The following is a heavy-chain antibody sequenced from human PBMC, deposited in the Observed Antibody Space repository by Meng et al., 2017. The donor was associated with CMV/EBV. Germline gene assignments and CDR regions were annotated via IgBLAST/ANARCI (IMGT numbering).Heavy chain of an antibody. CDR1: GFTFSNAW. CDR2: IKSKTDGGTT. CDR3: TTEPYRWELSYDY. Sequence: SGFTFSNAWKSWVRQAPGKGLEWVGRIKSKTDGGTTDYAAPVKGRFTISRDDSKNTLYLQMNSLKTEDTAVYYCTTEPYRWELSYDYWGQGTLVTVSS. D-gene: IGHD1-26*01. J-gene: IGHJ4*02. V-gene: IGHV3-15*01.